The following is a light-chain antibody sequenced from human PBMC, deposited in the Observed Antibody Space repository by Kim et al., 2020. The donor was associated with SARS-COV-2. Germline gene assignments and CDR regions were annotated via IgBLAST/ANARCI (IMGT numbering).Light chain of an antibody. CDR3: QQYSSHWT. CDR2: QAS. CDR1: QSISTW. V-gene: IGKV1-5*03. Sequence: SESVGDRVTITCRASQSISTWLAWYQQVPGKAPKLLIYQASSLESEVPSRFSGSGSGTEFTLTISSLQPGDFATYYCQQYSSHWTFGQGTKVDIK. J-gene: IGKJ1*01.